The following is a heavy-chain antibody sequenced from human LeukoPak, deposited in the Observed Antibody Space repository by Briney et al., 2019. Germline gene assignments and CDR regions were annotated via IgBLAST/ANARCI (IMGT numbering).Heavy chain of an antibody. J-gene: IGHJ4*02. Sequence: PGGYLRLYCAASGFTFGDYAMHWVRQAPGKGLEWVSGISWNSGNIGYADSLKGRFTISRDNAKKSLYLQMNSLRPEDTALYYCANLHGDYRDYWGQGTLVPVSS. CDR2: ISWNSGNI. D-gene: IGHD4-17*01. CDR3: ANLHGDYRDY. V-gene: IGHV3-9*01. CDR1: GFTFGDYA.